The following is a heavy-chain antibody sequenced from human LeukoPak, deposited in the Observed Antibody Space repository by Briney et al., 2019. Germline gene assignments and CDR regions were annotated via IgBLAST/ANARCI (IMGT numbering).Heavy chain of an antibody. CDR1: GYTFISYG. CDR3: ARVAEDCSSTSCYAGVDY. J-gene: IGHJ4*02. D-gene: IGHD2-2*01. V-gene: IGHV1-18*01. Sequence: ASVKVSCKASGYTFISYGISWVRQAPGQGLEWMGWISAYNCNTNHAQKLQGRVTMTTDTFTSTAYVELRSLRSDDTAVYYCARVAEDCSSTSCYAGVDYWGQGTLVTVSS. CDR2: ISAYNCNT.